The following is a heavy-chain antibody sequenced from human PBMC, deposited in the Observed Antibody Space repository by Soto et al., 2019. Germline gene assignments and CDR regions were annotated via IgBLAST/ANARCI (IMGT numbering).Heavy chain of an antibody. J-gene: IGHJ4*02. Sequence: SCVKVSCKASGGTFSSYAISWVRQAPGKGLEWMGGIIPIFGTANYAQKFQGWVTMTRDTSISTAYMELSRLRSDDTAVYYCARGPLLCGGDCYSGSDYWGQGTLVTVSS. CDR3: ARGPLLCGGDCYSGSDY. V-gene: IGHV1-69*05. CDR1: GGTFSSYA. CDR2: IIPIFGTA. D-gene: IGHD2-21*02.